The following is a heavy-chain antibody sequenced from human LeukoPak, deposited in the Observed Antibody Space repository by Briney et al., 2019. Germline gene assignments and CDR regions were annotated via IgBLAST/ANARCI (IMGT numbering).Heavy chain of an antibody. D-gene: IGHD6-19*01. J-gene: IGHJ4*02. V-gene: IGHV3-48*01. Sequence: GVSLRIPCAASGFTFSSYSMNWVRQAPGKGLEWVSYIGSSSSTIYYADSVKGRFTISRDNAKNSLYLHMNSLSAEDTAVYYCARDGGGYSSGSPYFAYWGKGTRGSVSS. CDR2: IGSSSSTI. CDR1: GFTFSSYS. CDR3: ARDGGGYSSGSPYFAY.